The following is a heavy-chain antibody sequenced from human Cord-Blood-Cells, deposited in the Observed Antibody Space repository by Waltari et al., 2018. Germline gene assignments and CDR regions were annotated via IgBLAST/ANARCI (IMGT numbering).Heavy chain of an antibody. CDR2: INHSGST. V-gene: IGHV4-34*01. Sequence: QVQLQQWGAGLLKPSETLSPTCAVDGGSFSGYYWSWIRQPPGKGLEWIGEINHSGSTNYNPSLKSRVTISVDTSKNQFSLKLSSVTAADTAVYYCASSLADAFDIWGQGTMVTVSS. CDR3: ASSLADAFDI. J-gene: IGHJ3*02. CDR1: GGSFSGYY.